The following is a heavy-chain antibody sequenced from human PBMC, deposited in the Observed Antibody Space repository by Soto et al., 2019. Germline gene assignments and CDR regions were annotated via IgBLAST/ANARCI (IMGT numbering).Heavy chain of an antibody. CDR3: ARAGGCSGGSCYPDAFDL. CDR2: IYYSGST. J-gene: IGHJ3*01. D-gene: IGHD2-15*01. V-gene: IGHV4-59*01. CDR1: GGSISSYY. Sequence: QVQLQESGPGLVKPSETLSLTCTVSGGSISSYYWSWIRQPPGKGLEWIGYIYYSGSTNYNPSLKSRVTISVDTSKNQFSLKLSSVTAADTAVYYCARAGGCSGGSCYPDAFDLWGQGTMVTVSS.